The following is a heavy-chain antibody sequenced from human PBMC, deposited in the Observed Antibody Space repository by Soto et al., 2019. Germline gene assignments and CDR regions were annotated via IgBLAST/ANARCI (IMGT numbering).Heavy chain of an antibody. CDR3: ALPGALGGI. Sequence: SETLSLTCTVSGGSISNYYWSWIRLSPGKGMEWIAYIHNSGSTNYNPSLQSRCAVFVNTSQSQLSLILSSVTAADTAVYYCALPGALGGIWGEGTMVTVTS. D-gene: IGHD7-27*01. CDR2: IHNSGST. V-gene: IGHV4-4*08. CDR1: GGSISNYY. J-gene: IGHJ3*02.